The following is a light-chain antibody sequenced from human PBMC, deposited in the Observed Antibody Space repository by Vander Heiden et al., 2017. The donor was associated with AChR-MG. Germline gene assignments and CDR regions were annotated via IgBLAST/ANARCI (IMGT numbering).Light chain of an antibody. CDR1: QSLFLSNGVNC. J-gene: IGKJ1*01. CDR3: RQCLQVPWT. Sequence: DIVMTQSPFSLSVTPGDPASISCRSSQSLFLSNGVNCLDWYLQKPGQSPQLLIYLGSNRASGVPDRFSGSGSGTEYSLKISRVEAEDVGFYYCRQCLQVPWTFGQGTKVEI. V-gene: IGKV2-28*01. CDR2: LGS.